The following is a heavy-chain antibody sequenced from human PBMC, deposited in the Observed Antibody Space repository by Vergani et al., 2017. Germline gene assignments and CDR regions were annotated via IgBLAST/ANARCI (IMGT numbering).Heavy chain of an antibody. D-gene: IGHD3-22*01. CDR1: GGSISSGSYY. J-gene: IGHJ6*02. CDR3: AREYSSGYYYDYYYYGMDV. CDR2: IYTSGST. Sequence: QVQLQESGPGLVKPSQTLSLTCTVSGGSISSGSYYWSWIRQPAGKGLEWIGHIYTSGSTNYNPSLKSRVTESVDTPKNQFSLKLSSVTAADTAVYYCAREYSSGYYYDYYYYGMDVWGQGTTVTVSS. V-gene: IGHV4-61*02.